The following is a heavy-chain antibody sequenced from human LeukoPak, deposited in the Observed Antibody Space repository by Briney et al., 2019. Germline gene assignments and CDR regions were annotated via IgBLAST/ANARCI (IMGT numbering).Heavy chain of an antibody. CDR1: GGSFSGYY. J-gene: IGHJ3*02. Sequence: SETLSLTCAVYGGSFSGYYWSWLRQPPGKGLEWLGEINHSGSTNYNPSLKSRVTISVDTSKNQFSLKLSSVTAADTAVYYCARGAPMRTYYYGSGSPTYAFDIWGQGTMVTVSS. CDR3: ARGAPMRTYYYGSGSPTYAFDI. V-gene: IGHV4-34*01. CDR2: INHSGST. D-gene: IGHD3-10*01.